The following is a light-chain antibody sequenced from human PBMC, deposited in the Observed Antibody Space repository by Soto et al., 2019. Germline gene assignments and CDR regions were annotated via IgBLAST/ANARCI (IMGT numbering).Light chain of an antibody. CDR3: QYNYSITPT. Sequence: DIQMTQSPSTLSGSVGDRVTITCRASQTISSWLAWYQQKPGKAPKLLIYKASTLKSGVPSRFSGSGSATEFTLTISRLQPDDFGNYYCQYNYSITPTFSQG. J-gene: IGKJ5*01. CDR2: KAS. V-gene: IGKV1-5*03. CDR1: QTISSW.